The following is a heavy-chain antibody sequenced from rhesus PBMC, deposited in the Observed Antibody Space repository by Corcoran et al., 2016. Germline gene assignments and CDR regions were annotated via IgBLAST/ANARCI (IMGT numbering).Heavy chain of an antibody. Sequence: EGQMVESGGDLVQPGGSLGLSVAGSGLPFIFIGVHWVRQAPGKGLEWVAVISSDGSNKQYADSVRDRFTISRDNSRNIVYLQMNNLKLEDTAVYYCSRFDVWGPGVLVIVSS. CDR1: GLPFIFIG. CDR3: SRFDV. V-gene: IGHV3-54*02. CDR2: ISSDGSNK. J-gene: IGHJ5-1*01.